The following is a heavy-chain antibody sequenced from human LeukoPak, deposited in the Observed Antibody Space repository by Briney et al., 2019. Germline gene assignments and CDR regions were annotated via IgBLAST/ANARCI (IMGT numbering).Heavy chain of an antibody. CDR2: IKSKTDGGTT. D-gene: IGHD6-13*01. Sequence: KPGGSLRLSCAASGFTFSNAWLNWVRQAPGKGLEWVGHIKSKTDGGTTDYAAPVKGRFTISRDDSKDMLYLQMNSLRTEDTAVYYCTTDLLGTWYKGVCFDYWGQGTLVTVSS. CDR3: TTDLLGTWYKGVCFDY. J-gene: IGHJ4*02. CDR1: GFTFSNAW. V-gene: IGHV3-15*01.